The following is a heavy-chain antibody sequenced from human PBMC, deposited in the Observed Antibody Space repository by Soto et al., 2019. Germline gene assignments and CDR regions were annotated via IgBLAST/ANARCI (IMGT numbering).Heavy chain of an antibody. CDR3: ARDRMDYYYYGMDV. Sequence: SETLSLTCTVSGGSVSSGSYCWSWIRQPPGKGLEWIGYIYYSGSTNYNPSLKSRVTISVDTSKNQFSLKLSSVTAAGTAVYYCARDRMDYYYYGMDVWGQGTTVTVSS. CDR1: GGSVSSGSYC. CDR2: IYYSGST. V-gene: IGHV4-61*01. D-gene: IGHD2-15*01. J-gene: IGHJ6*02.